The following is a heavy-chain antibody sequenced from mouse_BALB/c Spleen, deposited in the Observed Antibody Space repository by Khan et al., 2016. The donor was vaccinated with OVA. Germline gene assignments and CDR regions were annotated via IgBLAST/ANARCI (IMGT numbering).Heavy chain of an antibody. CDR3: ARGNYYGYYCDY. CDR1: GYSITSGYA. Sequence: VQLQQPGPGLVKPSQSLSLTCTVTGYSITSGYAWNWIRQFPGNKLEWMGYISYSGGTSYNPSLKSRISITRDTSKNQFFLQLNSVTTEDTATYYCARGNYYGYYCDYWGQGTPLTVSS. V-gene: IGHV3-2*02. D-gene: IGHD1-1*01. CDR2: ISYSGGT. J-gene: IGHJ2*01.